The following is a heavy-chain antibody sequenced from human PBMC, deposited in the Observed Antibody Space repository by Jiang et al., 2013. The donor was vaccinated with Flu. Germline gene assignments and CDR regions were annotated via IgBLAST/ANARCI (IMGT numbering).Heavy chain of an antibody. CDR2: IRSKAYGGTT. J-gene: IGHJ6*02. Sequence: RLSCTASGFTFGDYAMSWFRQAPGKGLEWVGFIRSKAYGGTTEYAASVKGRFTISRDDSKSIAYLQMNSLKTEDTAVYYCTREEGVGYYYYGMDVWGQGTTVTVSS. CDR3: TREEGVGYYYYGMDV. V-gene: IGHV3-49*03. CDR1: GFTFGDYA. D-gene: IGHD1-26*01.